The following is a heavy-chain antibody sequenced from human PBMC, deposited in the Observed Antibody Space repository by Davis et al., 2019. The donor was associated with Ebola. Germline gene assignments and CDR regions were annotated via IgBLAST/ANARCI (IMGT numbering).Heavy chain of an antibody. CDR3: ARRLRLGYCSGGNCYESTVEVDY. J-gene: IGHJ4*02. Sequence: GESLKISCAASGFTFRDYYMSWIRQAPGKGLEWVSYISSSSSTIYYADSVKGRFTISRDNAKNSLYLQMNSLRDEDTAVYYCARRLRLGYCSGGNCYESTVEVDYWGQGTLVTVSS. CDR1: GFTFRDYY. D-gene: IGHD2-15*01. V-gene: IGHV3-11*04. CDR2: ISSSSSTI.